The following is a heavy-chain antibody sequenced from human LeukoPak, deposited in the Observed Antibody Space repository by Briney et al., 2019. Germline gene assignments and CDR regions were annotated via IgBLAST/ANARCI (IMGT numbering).Heavy chain of an antibody. Sequence: PSETLSLTCTVSGGSVSSGPYYWSWIRQPPGKGLEWIGYIYYSGSTNYNPSLKNRVTISADTSKNQFSLKLSSVTAADTAVYYCARTDLTGDSEYWGLGTLVTVSS. D-gene: IGHD1-26*01. CDR1: GGSVSSGPYY. J-gene: IGHJ4*02. CDR3: ARTDLTGDSEY. V-gene: IGHV4-61*01. CDR2: IYYSGST.